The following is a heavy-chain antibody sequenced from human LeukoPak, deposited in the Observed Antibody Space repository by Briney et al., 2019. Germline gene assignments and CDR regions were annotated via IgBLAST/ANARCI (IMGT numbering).Heavy chain of an antibody. CDR3: ARVNSARGALDY. Sequence: GGSLRLSCAASGFTVSSNYMSWVRQAPGKGLEWVSVIYSGGSTYYADSVKGRSTISRDNSKTTLYLQMNSLRAEDTAVYYCARVNSARGALDYWGQGTLVTVSS. CDR1: GFTVSSNY. D-gene: IGHD3-10*01. V-gene: IGHV3-53*01. CDR2: IYSGGST. J-gene: IGHJ4*02.